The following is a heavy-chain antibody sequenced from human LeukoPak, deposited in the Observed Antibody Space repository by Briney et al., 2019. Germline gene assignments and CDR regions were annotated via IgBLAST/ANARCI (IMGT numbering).Heavy chain of an antibody. V-gene: IGHV4-34*01. CDR1: GGSFSGYY. CDR3: ARGFWLGYSYGYPY. Sequence: PSETLSLTCAVYGGSFSGYYWSWIRQPPGKGLEWIGEINHSGGTNYNPSLKSRVTISVDTSKNQFSLKLSSVTAADTAVYYCARGFWLGYSYGYPYWGQGTLVTVSS. J-gene: IGHJ4*02. CDR2: INHSGGT. D-gene: IGHD5-18*01.